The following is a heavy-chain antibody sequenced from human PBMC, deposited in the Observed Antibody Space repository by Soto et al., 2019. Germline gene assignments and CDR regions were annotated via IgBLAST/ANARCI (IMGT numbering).Heavy chain of an antibody. J-gene: IGHJ6*02. Sequence: EVQLVETGGDLIQPGGSLRLSCAASGFTVSSDSMTWVRQAPGKGLEWISIIYSDNNTDYADSVKGRFSISRDTSKNILYLQMISLRAEDTAEYYCARHYSAMGGGGQGTTVTVSS. CDR2: IYSDNNT. V-gene: IGHV3-53*02. CDR1: GFTVSSDS. CDR3: ARHYSAMGG.